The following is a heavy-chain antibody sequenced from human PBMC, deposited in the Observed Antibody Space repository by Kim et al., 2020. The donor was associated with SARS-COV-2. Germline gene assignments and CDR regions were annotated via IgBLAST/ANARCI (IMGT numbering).Heavy chain of an antibody. CDR2: IYSGGST. D-gene: IGHD5-18*01. CDR1: GFTVSSNY. J-gene: IGHJ4*02. V-gene: IGHV3-53*01. CDR3: SLGYSFDY. Sequence: GGSLRLSCAASGFTVSSNYMSWVRQAPGKGLEWVSVIYSGGSTYYADSVKGRFTISRDNSKNTMYLQMNSLRAEDTAVYYYSLGYSFDYWGQGTLVTVSS.